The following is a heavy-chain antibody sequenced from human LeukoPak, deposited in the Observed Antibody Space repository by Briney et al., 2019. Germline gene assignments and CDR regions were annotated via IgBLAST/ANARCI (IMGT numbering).Heavy chain of an antibody. CDR2: IKQDGSEK. J-gene: IGHJ6*02. D-gene: IGHD3-9*01. CDR1: GFTFSSYW. Sequence: PGGSLRLSCAASGFTFSSYWMSWVRQAPGKGLEWVANIKQDGSEKYYVDSVKGRFTISRDNAKNSLYLQINSLRAEDTAVYYCARVDTSPYYDILTSYYYYYYGMDVWGQGTTVTVSS. CDR3: ARVDTSPYYDILTSYYYYYYGMDV. V-gene: IGHV3-7*05.